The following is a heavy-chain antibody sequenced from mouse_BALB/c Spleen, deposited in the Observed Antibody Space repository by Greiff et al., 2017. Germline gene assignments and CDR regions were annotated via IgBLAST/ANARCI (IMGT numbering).Heavy chain of an antibody. CDR2: ISSGGSYT. D-gene: IGHD1-1*01. CDR3: AREKTYSYYAMDY. Sequence: DVHLVESGGGLVKPGGSLKLSCAASGFTFSSYAMSWVRQSPEKRLEWVAEISSGGSYTYYPDTVTGRFTISRDNAKNTLYLEMSSLRSEDTAMYYCAREKTYSYYAMDYWGQGTSVTVSS. J-gene: IGHJ4*01. V-gene: IGHV5-9-4*01. CDR1: GFTFSSYA.